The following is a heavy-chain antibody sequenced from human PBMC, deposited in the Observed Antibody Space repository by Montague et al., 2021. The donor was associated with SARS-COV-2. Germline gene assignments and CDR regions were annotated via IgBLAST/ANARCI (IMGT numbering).Heavy chain of an antibody. Sequence: SETLSLTCAVSGASTNSNSYYWGWIRQPPGKGLEWIGSFYYTGYTCYTPSLKSRVTISGDTSKNQFSLKLTSVTAADTAVYYCARIVGGCSSDSCYAVRWGQGTLVTVSS. V-gene: IGHV4-39*01. CDR1: GASTNSNSYY. D-gene: IGHD2-2*01. CDR2: FYYTGYT. J-gene: IGHJ4*02. CDR3: ARIVGGCSSDSCYAVR.